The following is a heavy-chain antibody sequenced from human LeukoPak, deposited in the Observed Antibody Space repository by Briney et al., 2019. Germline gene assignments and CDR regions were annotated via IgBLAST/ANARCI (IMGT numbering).Heavy chain of an antibody. CDR3: ARGRGSAAAAGRGRFDP. Sequence: SETLSLTCAVYGGSVSGYYWSWIRQPPGKGLEWIGEINHSGSTNYNPSLKSRVTISVDTSKNQFSLKLSSVTAADTAVYYCARGRGSAAAAGRGRFDPWGQGTLVTVSS. D-gene: IGHD6-13*01. V-gene: IGHV4-34*01. J-gene: IGHJ5*02. CDR2: INHSGST. CDR1: GGSVSGYY.